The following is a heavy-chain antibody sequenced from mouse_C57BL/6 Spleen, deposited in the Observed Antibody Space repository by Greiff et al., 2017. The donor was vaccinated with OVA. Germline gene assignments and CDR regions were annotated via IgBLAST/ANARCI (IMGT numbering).Heavy chain of an antibody. D-gene: IGHD2-3*01. CDR3: ARDEGDGYSWYFDV. CDR1: GFTFSDYY. V-gene: IGHV5-16*01. Sequence: EVHLVESEGGLVQPGSSMKLSCTASGFTFSDYYMAWVRQVPEKGLEWVANINYDGSSTYYMDSLKSRFIISRDNAKSILYMQMSSLKSEGTATYYCARDEGDGYSWYFDVWGTGTTVTVSS. J-gene: IGHJ1*03. CDR2: INYDGSST.